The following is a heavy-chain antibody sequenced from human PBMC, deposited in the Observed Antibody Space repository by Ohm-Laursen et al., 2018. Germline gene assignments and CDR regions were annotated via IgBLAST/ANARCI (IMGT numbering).Heavy chain of an antibody. D-gene: IGHD1-14*01. CDR2: ISYDGNNK. V-gene: IGHV3-30*18. CDR1: GFTFSSYS. Sequence: SLRLSCAASGFTFSSYSMNWVRQAPGKGLEWVSVISYDGNNKHYADSVKGRFTISRDNSKNTLYLQMNSLRAEDTAVYYCAKDRAQPLTNNYYNYYGMDVWGQGTTVTVSS. J-gene: IGHJ6*02. CDR3: AKDRAQPLTNNYYNYYGMDV.